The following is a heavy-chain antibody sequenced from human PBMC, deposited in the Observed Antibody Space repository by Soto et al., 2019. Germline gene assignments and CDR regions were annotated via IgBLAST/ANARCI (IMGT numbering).Heavy chain of an antibody. V-gene: IGHV1-45*02. J-gene: IGHJ3*01. Sequence: QMQLVQSGTEVKKTGSSVKISCKASGYSFTYRYLHWVRQAPGQPFEWMGWITVYNGDTKYAQRFQHRVTITRETSLTAVYMEMRTLTSEDTAMYYCVRSPLASPLPDDVLDEWGQGKMVTVSS. CDR3: VRSPLASPLPDDVLDE. CDR1: GYSFTYRY. CDR2: ITVYNGDT.